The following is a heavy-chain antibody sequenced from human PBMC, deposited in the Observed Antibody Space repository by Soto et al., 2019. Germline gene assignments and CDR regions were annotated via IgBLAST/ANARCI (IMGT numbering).Heavy chain of an antibody. J-gene: IGHJ4*02. CDR3: TTDGYCSGGSCYGDFDY. Sequence: GGSLRLSCAASGFTFSNAWMSWVRQAPGKGLEWVGRIKSKTDGGTTDYAAPVKGRFTISRDDSKNTLYLQMNSLKTEDTAVYYCTTDGYCSGGSCYGDFDYWGQGTLVTVSS. V-gene: IGHV3-15*01. CDR1: GFTFSNAW. CDR2: IKSKTDGGTT. D-gene: IGHD2-15*01.